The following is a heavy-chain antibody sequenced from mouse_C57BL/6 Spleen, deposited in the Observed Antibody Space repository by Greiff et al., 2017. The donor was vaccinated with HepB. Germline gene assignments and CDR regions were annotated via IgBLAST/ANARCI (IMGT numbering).Heavy chain of an antibody. V-gene: IGHV1-69*01. D-gene: IGHD1-1*01. J-gene: IGHJ4*01. CDR1: GYTFTSYW. Sequence: QVQLKESGAELVMPGASVKLSCKASGYTFTSYWMHWVKQRPGQGLEWIGEIDPSDSYTNYNQKFKGKSTLTVDKSSSTAYMQLSSLTSEDSAVYYCARGTLVKDYAMDYWGQGTSVTVSS. CDR3: ARGTLVKDYAMDY. CDR2: IDPSDSYT.